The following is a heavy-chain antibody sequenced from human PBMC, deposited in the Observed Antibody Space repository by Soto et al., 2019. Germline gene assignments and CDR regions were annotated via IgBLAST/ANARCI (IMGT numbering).Heavy chain of an antibody. CDR1: GFTFSNAL. CDR3: TTGASVSSGWLLLPRRLPNYYYYGMDV. CDR2: IKSKTDGGTT. V-gene: IGHV3-15*07. D-gene: IGHD6-19*01. Sequence: GGSLRLSCAASGFTFSNALMNWVRQAPGKGLEWVGRIKSKTDGGTTDYAAPVKGRFTISRDDSKNTLYLQMNSLKTEDTAVYYCTTGASVSSGWLLLPRRLPNYYYYGMDVWVQGTTVTVSS. J-gene: IGHJ6*02.